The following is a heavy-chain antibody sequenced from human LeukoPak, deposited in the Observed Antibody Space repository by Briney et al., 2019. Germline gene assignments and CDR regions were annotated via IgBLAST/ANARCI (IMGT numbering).Heavy chain of an antibody. CDR2: IYPRGST. CDR3: ARFSPRAMGNYLDF. CDR1: GVSMSSGSYS. J-gene: IGHJ4*02. D-gene: IGHD7-27*01. Sequence: SETLSLTCGVSGVSMSSGSYSWRWVRQPAGKGLEWIGYIYPRGSTYYNPSLKSRVLLSLDKSANQFSLNLSSVTAPDTAVYYCARFSPRAMGNYLDFWGQGTLVTDCS. V-gene: IGHV4-30-2*01.